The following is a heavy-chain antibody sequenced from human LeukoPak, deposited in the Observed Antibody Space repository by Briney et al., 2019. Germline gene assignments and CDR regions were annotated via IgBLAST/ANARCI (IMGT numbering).Heavy chain of an antibody. Sequence: SETLSLTCSVSGFSISNGYYWGWIRQPPGKGLEWIGYIYYSGNTNYNPSLKSRVTMSVDTSKNQFSLKLSSVTAADTAVYYCAGDGAEMASDYWGQGTLVTVSS. J-gene: IGHJ4*02. CDR2: IYYSGNT. CDR3: AGDGAEMASDY. CDR1: GFSISNGYY. V-gene: IGHV4-59*12. D-gene: IGHD5-24*01.